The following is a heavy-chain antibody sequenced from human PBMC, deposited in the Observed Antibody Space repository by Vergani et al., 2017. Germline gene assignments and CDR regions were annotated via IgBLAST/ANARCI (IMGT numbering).Heavy chain of an antibody. J-gene: IGHJ4*02. V-gene: IGHV3-7*03. Sequence: EVQLVESGGGLVQPGGSLRLSCAASGFTFSSSWMSWVRQAQGKGLEWVANIKQDGSEKYYVDSVKGRFTISRDNAKNSLYMQMNSLRAEDTAVYYCARVGSSVAGGFDYWGQGTLVTVSS. CDR3: ARVGSSVAGGFDY. CDR1: GFTFSSSW. CDR2: IKQDGSEK. D-gene: IGHD6-19*01.